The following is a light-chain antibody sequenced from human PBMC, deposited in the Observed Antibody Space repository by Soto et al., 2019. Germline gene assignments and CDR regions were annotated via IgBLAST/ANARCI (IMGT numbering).Light chain of an antibody. CDR3: RQYNDWPPIT. CDR2: YAS. Sequence: EIMMTQSPATLSVSPGESATLSCRASQSVSNNLAWYQHKPGQAPRLLIYYASTRATGIPARFSGSGSGTEFTLTISSLQSEDFALYYCRQYNDWPPITFGQGTRLEIK. V-gene: IGKV3-15*01. J-gene: IGKJ5*01. CDR1: QSVSNN.